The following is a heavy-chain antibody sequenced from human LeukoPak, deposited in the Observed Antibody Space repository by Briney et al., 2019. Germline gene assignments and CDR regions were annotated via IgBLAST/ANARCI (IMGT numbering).Heavy chain of an antibody. CDR3: AREPYDFWSGYHSLNYYYYYMDV. J-gene: IGHJ6*03. CDR1: GFTSDDYG. D-gene: IGHD3/OR15-3a*01. Sequence: GGSLRLSCAASGFTSDDYGMSWVRQAPGKGLEWVSGINWNGGSTGYADSVKGRFTISRDNAKNSLYLQMNSLRAEDTALYYCAREPYDFWSGYHSLNYYYYYMDVWGKGTTVTVSS. CDR2: INWNGGST. V-gene: IGHV3-20*04.